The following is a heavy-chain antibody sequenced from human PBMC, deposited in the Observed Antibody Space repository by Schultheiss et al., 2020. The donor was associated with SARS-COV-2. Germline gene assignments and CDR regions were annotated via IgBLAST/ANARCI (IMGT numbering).Heavy chain of an antibody. D-gene: IGHD5-18*01. J-gene: IGHJ3*02. Sequence: GESLKISCAASGFTFSSYAMSWVRQAPGKGLEWVAVISYDGSNKYYADSVKGRFTISRDNAKNSLYLQMNSLRAEDTALYYCAKDSDAYSYGQCAFDIWGQGTMVTVSS. CDR3: AKDSDAYSYGQCAFDI. CDR2: ISYDGSNK. V-gene: IGHV3-30*04. CDR1: GFTFSSYA.